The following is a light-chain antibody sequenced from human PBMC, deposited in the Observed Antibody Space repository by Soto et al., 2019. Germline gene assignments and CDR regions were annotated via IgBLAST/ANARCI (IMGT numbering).Light chain of an antibody. J-gene: IGKJ1*01. CDR2: DAS. Sequence: EIVLTQSPATLSLSPGERATLSCRASQSVSSYLAWYQQKPGQAPRLLIYDASTRATGIPARFSGSGSGTDYTLTISSLEPQDFAVYYCQQRSNWHPWTFGQGTKVEIK. V-gene: IGKV3-11*01. CDR1: QSVSSY. CDR3: QQRSNWHPWT.